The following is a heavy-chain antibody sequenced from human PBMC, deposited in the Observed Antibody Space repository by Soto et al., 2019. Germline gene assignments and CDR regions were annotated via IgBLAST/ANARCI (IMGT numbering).Heavy chain of an antibody. J-gene: IGHJ4*02. V-gene: IGHV4-59*01. Sequence: SETLSLTYPFSGLSISSYCLSLIRQHPGKGLEWIGYIYYSGSTNYNPSLKSRVTISVDTSKNQFSLKLSSVTAADTAVYYCARDKYSSSSAHLFDYWGQGTLVTVSS. CDR3: ARDKYSSSSAHLFDY. CDR2: IYYSGST. D-gene: IGHD6-6*01. CDR1: GLSISSYC.